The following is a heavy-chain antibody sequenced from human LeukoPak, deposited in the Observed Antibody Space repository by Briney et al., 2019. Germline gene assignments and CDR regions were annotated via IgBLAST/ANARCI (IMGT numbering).Heavy chain of an antibody. J-gene: IGHJ4*02. CDR2: ISSSSSYI. CDR3: ARVIGYWGSGNYYFDS. D-gene: IGHD3-10*01. CDR1: GLTFSSYS. V-gene: IGHV3-21*01. Sequence: GGSLRLSCAASGLTFSSYSMNWVRQAPGKGLEWVSSISSSSSYIYYADSVKGRFTISRDNAKNSLYLQMNSLRAEDTAVYYCARVIGYWGSGNYYFDSWGQGTLVTVSS.